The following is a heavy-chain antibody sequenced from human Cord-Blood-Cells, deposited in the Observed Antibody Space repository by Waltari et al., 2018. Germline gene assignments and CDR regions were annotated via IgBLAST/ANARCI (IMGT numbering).Heavy chain of an antibody. J-gene: IGHJ4*02. CDR3: ARDYSGSY. Sequence: EVQLVVSGGGLVQPGGSLSHSCAASGFTFGSFWMSWVRQAAGKGLEWVANIKQDGSEKYYVDSVKGRFTISRDNAKNSLYLQMNSLRAEDTAVYYCARDYSGSYWGQGTLVTVSS. D-gene: IGHD1-26*01. CDR2: IKQDGSEK. CDR1: GFTFGSFW. V-gene: IGHV3-7*01.